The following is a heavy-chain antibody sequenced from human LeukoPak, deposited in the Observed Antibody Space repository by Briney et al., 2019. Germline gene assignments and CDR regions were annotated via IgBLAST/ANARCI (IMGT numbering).Heavy chain of an antibody. V-gene: IGHV4-38-2*02. CDR2: IYHSGST. CDR3: AEGFITIFGVVKKGVPFDP. J-gene: IGHJ5*02. Sequence: PSETLSLTCTVSGYSISSGYYWGWIRQPPGKGLEWIGSIYHSGSTYYNPSLKSRVTISVDTSKNQFSLKLSSVTAADTAVYYCAEGFITIFGVVKKGVPFDPWGQGTLVTVSS. CDR1: GYSISSGYY. D-gene: IGHD3-3*01.